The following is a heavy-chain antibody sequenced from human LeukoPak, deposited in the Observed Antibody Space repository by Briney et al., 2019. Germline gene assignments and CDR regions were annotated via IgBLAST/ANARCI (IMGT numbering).Heavy chain of an antibody. Sequence: GGSLRLSCAASGFTFSSYAMSWVRQAPGKGLEWVSAISGSGGSTYYADSVKGRFTISRDNSKDTLYLQMNSLTDAATDVYSCEDDIVVVPAAMGWFDPWGQGTLVTVSS. CDR1: GFTFSSYA. CDR2: ISGSGGST. J-gene: IGHJ5*02. V-gene: IGHV3-23*01. D-gene: IGHD2-2*01. CDR3: EDDIVVVPAAMGWFDP.